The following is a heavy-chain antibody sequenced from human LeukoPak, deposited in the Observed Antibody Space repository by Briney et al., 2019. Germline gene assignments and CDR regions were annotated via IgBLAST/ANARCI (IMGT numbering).Heavy chain of an antibody. CDR2: INPSGGST. D-gene: IGHD2-21*01. J-gene: IGHJ3*02. Sequence: ASVKVSCKASGYTFTIYYMHWVRQAPGQGLEWMGIINPSGGSTSYAQKFQGRVTMTRDTSITTAYMELSRLRSDDTAVYYCAASQSYCGGDCYSGDAFDIWGQGTMVTVSS. CDR1: GYTFTIYY. V-gene: IGHV1-46*01. CDR3: AASQSYCGGDCYSGDAFDI.